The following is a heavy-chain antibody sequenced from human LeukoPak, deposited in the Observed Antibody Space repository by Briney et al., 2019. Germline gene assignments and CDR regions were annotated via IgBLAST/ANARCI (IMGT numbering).Heavy chain of an antibody. CDR3: AKDHYYDSSGLLDY. D-gene: IGHD3-22*01. CDR2: ISGSGGST. Sequence: PGGSLRLSCTASGFNFNSYWMSWVRQAPGKGLEWVSAISGSGGSTYYADSVKGRFTISRDNSKNTLYLQMNSLRAEDTAVYYCAKDHYYDSSGLLDYWGQGTLVTVSS. CDR1: GFNFNSYW. J-gene: IGHJ4*02. V-gene: IGHV3-23*01.